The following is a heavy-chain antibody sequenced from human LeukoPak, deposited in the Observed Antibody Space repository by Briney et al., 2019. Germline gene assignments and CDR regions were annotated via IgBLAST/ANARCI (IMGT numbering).Heavy chain of an antibody. D-gene: IGHD3-10*01. CDR2: IYYSGST. CDR3: AVGGTYGSGSYYYYYGMDV. Sequence: SETLSLTCTVSGGSISSYYWSWIRQPPGKGLEWIGYIYYSGSTNYNPSLKSRVTISVDTSKNQFSLELSSVTAADTAVYYCAVGGTYGSGSYYYYYGMDVWGKGTTVTVSS. CDR1: GGSISSYY. V-gene: IGHV4-59*01. J-gene: IGHJ6*04.